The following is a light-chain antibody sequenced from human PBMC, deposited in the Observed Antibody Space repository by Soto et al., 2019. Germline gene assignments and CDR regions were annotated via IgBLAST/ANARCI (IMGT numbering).Light chain of an antibody. J-gene: IGLJ1*01. CDR2: DVN. CDR3: SSYTITSTRL. Sequence: QSALTQPASVSGSPGQSITISCTGTSSDIGAFDLVSWYQQHPGKAPKVMIYDVNTRPSGVSSRFSGSKSGNTDSLAISGLQAEDEADYYCSSYTITSTRLFGTGTKLTVL. CDR1: SSDIGAFDL. V-gene: IGLV2-14*01.